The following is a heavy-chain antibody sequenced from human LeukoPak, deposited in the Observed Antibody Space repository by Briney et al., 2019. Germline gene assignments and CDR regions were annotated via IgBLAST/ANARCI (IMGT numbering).Heavy chain of an antibody. D-gene: IGHD5-18*01. CDR2: IYPGDSDT. J-gene: IGHJ4*02. CDR3: AQLAGCSNGYSRPDSYCFDN. Sequence: GESLKISCKGSGYSFTTYWIGWVRQMPGKGLEWMGIIYPGDSDTRYSPSFQGQVTFSADKSISTAYLLWSSLKASDTAMYYCAQLAGCSNGYSRPDSYCFDNWGQGTLLTVSS. CDR1: GYSFTTYW. V-gene: IGHV5-51*01.